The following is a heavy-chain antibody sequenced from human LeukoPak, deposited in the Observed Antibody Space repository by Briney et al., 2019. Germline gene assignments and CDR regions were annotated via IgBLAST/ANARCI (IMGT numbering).Heavy chain of an antibody. CDR3: ARAREGSGWTYLVY. D-gene: IGHD6-19*01. Sequence: SETLSLTCTVSGGSISSYYWSWIRQPPGKGLEWIGYIYYSGNTNYNPSLKSRVTISEDTSKNQFSLKLSSVTAADTAVYYCARAREGSGWTYLVYWGQGTLVTVSS. CDR2: IYYSGNT. CDR1: GGSISSYY. V-gene: IGHV4-59*08. J-gene: IGHJ4*02.